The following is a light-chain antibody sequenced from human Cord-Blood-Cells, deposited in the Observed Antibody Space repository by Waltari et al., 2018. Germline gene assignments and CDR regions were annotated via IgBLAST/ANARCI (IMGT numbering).Light chain of an antibody. CDR3: QQYNNWPLT. Sequence: IVMTQSPSTMSVSPGARANLSCRASQSVSRNVAGYQQKPCQAPRLLIYGASTRATGIPARFSGSGSGTEFTLTISSLQSEDFAVYYCQQYNNWPLTFGGGTKVEIK. CDR1: QSVSRN. J-gene: IGKJ4*01. V-gene: IGKV3-15*01. CDR2: GAS.